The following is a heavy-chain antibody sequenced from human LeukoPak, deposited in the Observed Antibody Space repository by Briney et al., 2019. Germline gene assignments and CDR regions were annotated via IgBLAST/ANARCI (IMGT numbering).Heavy chain of an antibody. CDR1: GGSFSGYY. V-gene: IGHV4-34*01. D-gene: IGHD2-15*01. Sequence: PSETLSLTCAVYGGSFSGYYWSWIRQPPGKGREWIGEINHSGSTNYNPYLKSRVTISVDTSKNQFSLKLSSVTAADTAVYYCARGSRGYCSGGSCYILGYWGQGTLVTVSS. CDR3: ARGSRGYCSGGSCYILGY. CDR2: INHSGST. J-gene: IGHJ4*02.